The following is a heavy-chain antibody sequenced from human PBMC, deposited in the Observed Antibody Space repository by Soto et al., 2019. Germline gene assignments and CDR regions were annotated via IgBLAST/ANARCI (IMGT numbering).Heavy chain of an antibody. Sequence: QVQLVQSGAEVKKPGASVKVSCKASGYSFTRYGISWVRQAPGQGLEWMGWISGYNANTNYPENLQGRVTMTTDTSTSTAYMEVRNLISGDTAVYYCARMADAPYYDYGLDVWGQGTMVTVSS. CDR3: ARMADAPYYDYGLDV. CDR2: ISGYNANT. V-gene: IGHV1-18*01. J-gene: IGHJ6*02. CDR1: GYSFTRYG.